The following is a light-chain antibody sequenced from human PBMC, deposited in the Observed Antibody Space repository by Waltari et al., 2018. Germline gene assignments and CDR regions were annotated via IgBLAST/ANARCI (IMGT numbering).Light chain of an antibody. Sequence: EIVLTQSPATLSLSPGEIATLSCRASPSVSSYLAWYQQKPGQAPRLLIYDASNRATGIPARFNGSGSGTDFTLTISSLEPEDFAVYYCQQRIDWPLTFGGGTKVKIK. CDR1: PSVSSY. J-gene: IGKJ4*01. CDR2: DAS. CDR3: QQRIDWPLT. V-gene: IGKV3-11*01.